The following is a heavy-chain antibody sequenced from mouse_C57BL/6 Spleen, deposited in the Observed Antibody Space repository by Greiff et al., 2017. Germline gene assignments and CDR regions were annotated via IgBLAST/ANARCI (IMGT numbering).Heavy chain of an antibody. V-gene: IGHV5-4*03. J-gene: IGHJ2*01. CDR3: ARGEEVDYFDY. D-gene: IGHD1-3*01. CDR2: ISDGGSYP. Sequence: EVMLVESGGGLVKPGGSLKLSCAASGFTFSSYAMSWVRKTPEKRLEWVATISDGGSYPYYPDNAKGRFPIARDNAKNNLYLQMSHLKSEDTAMYYCARGEEVDYFDYWGQGTTLAVSS. CDR1: GFTFSSYA.